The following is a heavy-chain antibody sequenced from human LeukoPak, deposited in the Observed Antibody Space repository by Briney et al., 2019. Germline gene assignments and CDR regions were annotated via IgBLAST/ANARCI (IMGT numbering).Heavy chain of an antibody. Sequence: ASVKVSCKASGYTFTGYFVHWVRQAPGQGLEWMGWISAYNGNTNYAQKLQGRVTMTTDTSTSTAYMELRSLRSDDTAVYYRARGVYYGSGSYYRPYYYMDVWGKGTTVTISS. V-gene: IGHV1-18*04. D-gene: IGHD3-10*01. CDR3: ARGVYYGSGSYYRPYYYMDV. CDR1: GYTFTGYF. J-gene: IGHJ6*03. CDR2: ISAYNGNT.